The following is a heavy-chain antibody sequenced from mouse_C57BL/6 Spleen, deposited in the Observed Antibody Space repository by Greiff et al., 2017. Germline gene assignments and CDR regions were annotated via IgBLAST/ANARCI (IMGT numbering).Heavy chain of an antibody. V-gene: IGHV14-3*01. CDR3: ARSYDYGRYYFDY. CDR1: GFNIKNTY. CDR2: IDPANGNT. D-gene: IGHD2-4*01. J-gene: IGHJ2*01. Sequence: VHVKQSVAELVRPGASVKLSCTASGFNIKNTYMHWVKQRPEQGLEWIGRIDPANGNTKYAPKFQGKATITADTSSNPAYLQLSSLTSEDTAIYYCARSYDYGRYYFDYWGQGTTRTVSS.